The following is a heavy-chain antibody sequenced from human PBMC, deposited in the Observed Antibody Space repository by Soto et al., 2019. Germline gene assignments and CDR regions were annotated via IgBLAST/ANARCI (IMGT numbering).Heavy chain of an antibody. CDR3: ARDKEYKWNYFAHD. D-gene: IGHD1-7*01. V-gene: IGHV3-30-3*01. CDR2: ISYDGSNK. J-gene: IGHJ4*02. Sequence: GGSLRLSCAASGFTFSSYAMHWVRQAPGKGLEWVAVISYDGSNKYYADSVKGRFTISRDNSKNTLYLQMNSLRAEDTAVYYCARDKEYKWNYFAHDWGQGTLVTVSS. CDR1: GFTFSSYA.